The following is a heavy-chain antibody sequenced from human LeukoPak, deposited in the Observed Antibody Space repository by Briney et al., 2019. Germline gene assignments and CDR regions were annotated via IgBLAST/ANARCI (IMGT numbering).Heavy chain of an antibody. CDR1: GGSLSSYY. J-gene: IGHJ4*02. D-gene: IGHD3-16*01. Sequence: SETLSLTCTVSGGSLSSYYWSWIRQPPGKGLEWIGYIYYSGSTYYNPSLRSRVTISVDTFKNQFSLELSSVTAADTAMYYCARFGSLREPIHDYWGQGTLVTVSS. CDR2: IYYSGST. CDR3: ARFGSLREPIHDY. V-gene: IGHV4-59*01.